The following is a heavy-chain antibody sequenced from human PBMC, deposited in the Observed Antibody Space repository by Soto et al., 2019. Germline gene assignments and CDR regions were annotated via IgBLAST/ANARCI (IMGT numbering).Heavy chain of an antibody. Sequence: QVQLVESGGGVVQPGRSLRLSCAASGFTFSSYGMHWVRQAPGKGLEWVAVIWYDGSNKYYADSVKGRFTISRDNSKNTLYLQMNSLRAEDTAVYYCARGLRDIVVVPAAGTLGYFDLWGRGTLVTVSS. J-gene: IGHJ2*01. D-gene: IGHD2-2*01. CDR3: ARGLRDIVVVPAAGTLGYFDL. CDR2: IWYDGSNK. V-gene: IGHV3-33*01. CDR1: GFTFSSYG.